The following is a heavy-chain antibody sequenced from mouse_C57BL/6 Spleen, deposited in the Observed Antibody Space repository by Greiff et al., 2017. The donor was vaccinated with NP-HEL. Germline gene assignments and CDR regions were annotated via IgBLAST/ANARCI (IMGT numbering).Heavy chain of an antibody. J-gene: IGHJ1*03. CDR3: ARSNWYIEV. CDR2: IYPSDSET. V-gene: IGHV1-61*01. CDR1: GYTFTSYW. Sequence: QVQLQQPGAELVRPGSSVKLSCKASGYTFTSYWMDWVKQRPGQGLEWIGNIYPSDSETHYNQKFKDKATLTVDKSSSTAYMQLSSLTSEDSAVYYCARSNWYIEVWGTGTTVTVSS.